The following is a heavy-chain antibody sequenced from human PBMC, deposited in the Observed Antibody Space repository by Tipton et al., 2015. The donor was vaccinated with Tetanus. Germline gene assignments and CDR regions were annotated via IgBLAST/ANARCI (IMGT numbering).Heavy chain of an antibody. J-gene: IGHJ4*02. V-gene: IGHV4-31*03. D-gene: IGHD5-12*01. CDR3: TRDSGSGYVGDF. CDR1: GGSISSGGYY. CDR2: IYYSGST. Sequence: PSLTCTVSGGSISSGGYYWSWIRQHPGKGLEWIGYIYYSGSTYYNPSLKSRVTISVDTSKNQFSLKLSSVTAADTAVYYCTRDSGSGYVGDFWGQGTLVTVSS.